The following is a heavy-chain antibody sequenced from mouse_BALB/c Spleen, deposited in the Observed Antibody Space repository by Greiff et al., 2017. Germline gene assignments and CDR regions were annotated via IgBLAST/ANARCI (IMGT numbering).Heavy chain of an antibody. V-gene: IGHV2-9*02. CDR3: ARDRYGGSYWYFDV. J-gene: IGHJ1*01. Sequence: VKLVESGPGLVAPSQSLSITCTVSGFSLTSYGVHWVRQPPGKGLEWLGVIWAGGSTNYNSALMSRLSISKDNSKSQVFLKMNSLQTDDTAMYYCARDRYGGSYWYFDVWGAGTTVTVSS. CDR2: IWAGGST. CDR1: GFSLTSYG. D-gene: IGHD1-1*01.